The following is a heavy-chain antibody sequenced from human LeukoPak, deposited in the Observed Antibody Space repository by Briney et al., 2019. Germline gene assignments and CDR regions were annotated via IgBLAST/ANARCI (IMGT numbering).Heavy chain of an antibody. V-gene: IGHV3-21*01. CDR2: ISSSSSYI. CDR1: GFTFSSYS. Sequence: GGSLRLSCAASGFTFSSYSMNWVRQAPGKGLEWVSSISSSSSYIYYADSVKGRFTISRDNAKNSLYLQMNSLRAEDTAVYYCATMGAAAGPRGAFKGYYYMDVWGKGTTVTVSS. D-gene: IGHD6-13*01. J-gene: IGHJ6*03. CDR3: ATMGAAAGPRGAFKGYYYMDV.